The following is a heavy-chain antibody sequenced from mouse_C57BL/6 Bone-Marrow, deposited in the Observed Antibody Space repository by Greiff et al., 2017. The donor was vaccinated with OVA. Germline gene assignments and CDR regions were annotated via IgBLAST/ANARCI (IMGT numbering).Heavy chain of an antibody. CDR2: IDPSDSYT. Sequence: VQLQQPGAELVMPGASVKLSCKASGYTFTSYWMHWVKQRPGQGLEWIGEIDPSDSYTNYNQKFKGKSTLTVDKSSSTAYMQLSSLTSEDSAVYYCAREPNYYGSSYWGQGTLVTVSA. J-gene: IGHJ3*01. D-gene: IGHD1-1*01. CDR1: GYTFTSYW. V-gene: IGHV1-69*01. CDR3: AREPNYYGSSY.